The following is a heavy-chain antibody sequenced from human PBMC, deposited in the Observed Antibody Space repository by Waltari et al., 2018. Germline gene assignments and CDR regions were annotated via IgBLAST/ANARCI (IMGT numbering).Heavy chain of an antibody. Sequence: QVQLVQSGAEVKKPGSSVKVSCKASGGTFSSYTISWVRQAPGQGLEWMGRIIPILGIANYAQKFQGRVTITADKSTSTAYMELSSLRSEDTAVYYCATPSYGGNSVAPGRFDYWGQGTLVTVSS. J-gene: IGHJ4*02. V-gene: IGHV1-69*02. D-gene: IGHD4-17*01. CDR2: IIPILGIA. CDR3: ATPSYGGNSVAPGRFDY. CDR1: GGTFSSYT.